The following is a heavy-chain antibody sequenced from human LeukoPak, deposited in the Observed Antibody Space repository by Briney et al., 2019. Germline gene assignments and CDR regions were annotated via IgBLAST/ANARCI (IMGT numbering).Heavy chain of an antibody. CDR3: VRSDYSSSSDPFDY. Sequence: ASVKVSCKASGYTFTGYYMHWVRQAPGQGLEWMGWISAYNGNTNYAQKLQGRVTMTTDTSTSTAYMELRSLRSDDTAVYYCVRSDYSSSSDPFDYWGQGTLVTVSS. CDR1: GYTFTGYY. V-gene: IGHV1-18*04. CDR2: ISAYNGNT. D-gene: IGHD6-6*01. J-gene: IGHJ4*02.